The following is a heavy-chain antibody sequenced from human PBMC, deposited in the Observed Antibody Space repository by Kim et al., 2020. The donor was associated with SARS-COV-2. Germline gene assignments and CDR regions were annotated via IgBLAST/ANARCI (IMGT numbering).Heavy chain of an antibody. J-gene: IGHJ3*02. V-gene: IGHV4-59*08. CDR3: ARVGQQLPEGGDAFDI. D-gene: IGHD6-13*01. CDR1: GGSISSYY. Sequence: SETLSLTCTVSGGSISSYYWSWIRQPPGKGLEWIGYIYYSWSTNYNPSLKSRDTISVDTSKNQFSLKLSSVTAADTAVYYCARVGQQLPEGGDAFDIWGQGTMITVSS. CDR2: IYYSWST.